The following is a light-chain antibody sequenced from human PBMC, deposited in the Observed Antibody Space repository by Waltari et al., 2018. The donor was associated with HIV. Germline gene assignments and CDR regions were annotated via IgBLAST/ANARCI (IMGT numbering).Light chain of an antibody. Sequence: PGQSSTIPCTGTSNDVGSYDIVSWYQKHPGKAPRLIIYEVSKRPSGVSNRFSGSKSGNTASLTISGLQAEDEADYSCCSYAGKSNTFLIFGGGTKLTVL. CDR2: EVS. J-gene: IGLJ2*01. CDR1: SNDVGSYDI. CDR3: CSYAGKSNTFLI. V-gene: IGLV2-23*02.